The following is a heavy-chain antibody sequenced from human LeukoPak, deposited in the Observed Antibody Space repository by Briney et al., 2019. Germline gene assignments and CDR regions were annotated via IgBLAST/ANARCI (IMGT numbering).Heavy chain of an antibody. Sequence: LGGSLRLSCAASGFTFNTYVMSWVRQAPGKGLEWVSAISVSGGSTYYADSVKGRFTISRDNSKNTLYLQMNSLRAEDTAVYYCAKDLTPERTGYYYDSSGYYHPFDYWGQGTLVTVSS. J-gene: IGHJ4*02. CDR1: GFTFNTYV. CDR3: AKDLTPERTGYYYDSSGYYHPFDY. V-gene: IGHV3-23*01. D-gene: IGHD3-22*01. CDR2: ISVSGGST.